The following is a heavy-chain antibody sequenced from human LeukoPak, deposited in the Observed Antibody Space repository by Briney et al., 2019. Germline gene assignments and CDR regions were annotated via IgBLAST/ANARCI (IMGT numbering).Heavy chain of an antibody. CDR1: GGSISSYY. CDR2: IYYSGST. J-gene: IGHJ6*03. D-gene: IGHD3-16*01. Sequence: SETLSLTCTVSGGSISSYYWSWIRQPPGKGLEWIGYIYYSGSTNYNPSLKSRVTISVDTSKNQFSLKLSSVTAADTAVYYCARGGGRFYYYYYYMDVRGKGTTVTV. V-gene: IGHV4-59*01. CDR3: ARGGGRFYYYYYYMDV.